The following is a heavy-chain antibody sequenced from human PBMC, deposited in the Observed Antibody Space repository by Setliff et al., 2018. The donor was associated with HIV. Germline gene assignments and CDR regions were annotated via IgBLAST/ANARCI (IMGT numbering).Heavy chain of an antibody. CDR1: GGSISSYY. D-gene: IGHD5-18*01. J-gene: IGHJ4*02. CDR2: IYYSGST. V-gene: IGHV4-59*01. Sequence: PSETLSFTCTVSGGSISSYYWSWIRQPPGKGLEWIGYIYYSGSTNYNPSLKSRVTISVDTSKNQFSLKLSSVTAADTAVYYCARTGIQLWSYYYFDYWGQGTLVTVSS. CDR3: ARTGIQLWSYYYFDY.